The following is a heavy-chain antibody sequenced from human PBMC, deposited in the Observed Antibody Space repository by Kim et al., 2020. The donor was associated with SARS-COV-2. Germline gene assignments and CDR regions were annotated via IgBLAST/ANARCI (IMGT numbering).Heavy chain of an antibody. CDR3: ASSRGPGIAAAGTLLDI. Sequence: GGSLRLSCAASGFTFSSYAMHWVRQAPGKGLEWVAVISYDGSNKYYADSVKGRFTISRDNSKNTLYLQMNSLRAEDTAVYYCASSRGPGIAAAGTLLDIWGQGTMVTVSS. J-gene: IGHJ3*02. D-gene: IGHD6-13*01. CDR1: GFTFSSYA. V-gene: IGHV3-30-3*01. CDR2: ISYDGSNK.